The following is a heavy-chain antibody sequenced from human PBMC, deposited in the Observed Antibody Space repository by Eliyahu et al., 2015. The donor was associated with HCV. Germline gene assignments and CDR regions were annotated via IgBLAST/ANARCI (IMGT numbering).Heavy chain of an antibody. CDR3: ARALRAIVLMVYANDAFDI. D-gene: IGHD2-8*01. Sequence: QVQLVQSGAEVKKPGASVKVSCKASGYTFTGYYMXWVRQAPGQGLEWMGWINPNSGGTNYAQKFQGRVTMTRDTSISTAYMELSRLRSDDTAVYYCARALRAIVLMVYANDAFDIWGQGTMVTVSS. CDR1: GYTFTGYY. J-gene: IGHJ3*02. V-gene: IGHV1-2*02. CDR2: INPNSGGT.